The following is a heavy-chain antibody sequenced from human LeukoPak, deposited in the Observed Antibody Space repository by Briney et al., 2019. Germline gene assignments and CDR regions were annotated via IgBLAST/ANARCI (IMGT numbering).Heavy chain of an antibody. D-gene: IGHD6-19*01. Sequence: GGSLRLSCAASGFAVSSNYMSWVRQAPGKGLEWVSVIYSGGGTDYADSVRGRFTISRDNSKNTLYLLMNSLRAEDTAVYYCATSGWWGYFDYWGQGTLVTVSS. J-gene: IGHJ4*02. CDR2: IYSGGGT. CDR1: GFAVSSNY. CDR3: ATSGWWGYFDY. V-gene: IGHV3-66*01.